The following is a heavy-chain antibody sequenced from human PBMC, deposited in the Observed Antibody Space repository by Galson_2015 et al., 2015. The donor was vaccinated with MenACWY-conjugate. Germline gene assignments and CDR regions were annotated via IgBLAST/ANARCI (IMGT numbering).Heavy chain of an antibody. V-gene: IGHV3-13*01. CDR2: ISTGGDT. Sequence: SLRLSCAASGFTFSNYDMHWVREERGKGLEWVSGISTGGDTYYSGSVKGRFTISRENAKNSLYLQMDSLRPADTAIYYCVRGFLSRDKWNGLGLDVWGKGTTVIVSS. D-gene: IGHD1-20*01. CDR1: GFTFSNYD. CDR3: VRGFLSRDKWNGLGLDV. J-gene: IGHJ6*04.